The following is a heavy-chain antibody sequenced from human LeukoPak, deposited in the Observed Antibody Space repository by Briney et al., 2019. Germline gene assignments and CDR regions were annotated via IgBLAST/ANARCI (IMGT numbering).Heavy chain of an antibody. CDR1: GGSITSGSYY. J-gene: IGHJ4*02. Sequence: SETLSLTCTVSGGSITSGSYYWSWIRQPAGKGLEWIGRIYTSGSTNYNPSLKSRVTMSVDTSKNQFSLKLSSVTAADTAVYYCARESASSSWYGGVDYWGQGTLVTVSS. D-gene: IGHD6-13*01. CDR3: ARESASSSWYGGVDY. V-gene: IGHV4-61*02. CDR2: IYTSGST.